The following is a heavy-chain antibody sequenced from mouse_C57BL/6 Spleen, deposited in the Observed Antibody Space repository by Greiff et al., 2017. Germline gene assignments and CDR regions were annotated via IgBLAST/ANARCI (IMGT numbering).Heavy chain of an antibody. CDR1: GYTFTSYT. D-gene: IGHD2-2*01. V-gene: IGHV1-4*01. J-gene: IGHJ2*01. CDR2: INPSSGYT. Sequence: QVQLQQSGAELARPGASVKMSCKASGYTFTSYTMHWVKQRPGQGLEWIGYINPSSGYTKYNQKFKDKATLTAEKSSSTAYMQLSSLTSEDSAVYYCARDGYDGIFDYWGQGTTLTVSS. CDR3: ARDGYDGIFDY.